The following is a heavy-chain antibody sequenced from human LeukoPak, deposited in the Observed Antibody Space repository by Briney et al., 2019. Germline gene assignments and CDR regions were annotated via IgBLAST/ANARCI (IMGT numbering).Heavy chain of an antibody. CDR3: ARDDGYNFWYFDY. CDR1: GGSISSYY. Sequence: SETLSLTCTGSGGSISSYYWSWIRQPPGKGLEWIAYMYYSGSTNYNPSLKSRVTISVDTSKNQFSLKLSSVTAADTAVYYCARDDGYNFWYFDYWGQGTLVTVSS. D-gene: IGHD5-24*01. CDR2: MYYSGST. V-gene: IGHV4-59*01. J-gene: IGHJ4*02.